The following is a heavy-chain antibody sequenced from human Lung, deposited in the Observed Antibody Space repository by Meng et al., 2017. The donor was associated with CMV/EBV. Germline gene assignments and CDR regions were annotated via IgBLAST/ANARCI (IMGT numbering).Heavy chain of an antibody. J-gene: IGHJ4*02. V-gene: IGHV4-39*06. CDR1: GGSISSSSYY. Sequence: RLPLKESGPGQVEPSETLSLPCSVSGGSISSSSYYWGWIRQSPGKGLEWIGSIYFSGNTYYNPSLKSRVTMSVGTAQNKFSLSLRSVTAADTAVYYCVTETGYNYDNWGQGALVTVSS. D-gene: IGHD5-24*01. CDR2: IYFSGNT. CDR3: VTETGYNYDN.